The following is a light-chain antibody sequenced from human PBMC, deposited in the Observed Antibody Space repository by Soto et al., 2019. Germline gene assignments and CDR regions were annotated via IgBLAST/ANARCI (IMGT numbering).Light chain of an antibody. V-gene: IGLV1-47*01. Sequence: QSVLTQPPSASGTPGQTVTISCSGRFSNIGSNFIYWYQQLPGTAPKLLICRNNERPSGVPDRFSASKSGTSASLAISGLRSEDEADYHCAAWDDSLSGVVFGGGTKVTVL. CDR2: RNN. CDR1: FSNIGSNF. J-gene: IGLJ3*02. CDR3: AAWDDSLSGVV.